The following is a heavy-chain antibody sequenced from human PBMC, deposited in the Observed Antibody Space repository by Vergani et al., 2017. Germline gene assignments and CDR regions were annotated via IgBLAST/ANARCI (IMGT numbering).Heavy chain of an antibody. CDR1: GFTFSSYG. J-gene: IGHJ4*02. CDR2: IWYDGSNK. Sequence: QVQLVESGGGVVQPGRSLRLSCAASGFTFSSYGMHWVRQAPGKGLEWVAVIWYDGSNKYYADSVKGRFTISRDNSKNTLYLQMNSLRAEDTAVYYCARDGGHMVRGPDYWGQGTLVTVSS. CDR3: ARDGGHMVRGPDY. V-gene: IGHV3-33*01. D-gene: IGHD3-10*01.